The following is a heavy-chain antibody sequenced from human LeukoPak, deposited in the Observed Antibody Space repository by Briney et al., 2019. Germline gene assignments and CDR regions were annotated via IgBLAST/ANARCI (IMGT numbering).Heavy chain of an antibody. CDR3: ARVDEGGYYYYGMDV. CDR1: GGSISSSSYY. Sequence: SETLSLTCTVSGGSISSSSYYWGWIRQPPGKGPEWIGYIYSSGSTNYNPSLKSRVTISVDTSKNQFSLKLSSVTAADTAVYYCARVDEGGYYYYGMDVWGQGTTVTVSS. D-gene: IGHD3-16*01. CDR2: IYSSGST. J-gene: IGHJ6*02. V-gene: IGHV4-61*05.